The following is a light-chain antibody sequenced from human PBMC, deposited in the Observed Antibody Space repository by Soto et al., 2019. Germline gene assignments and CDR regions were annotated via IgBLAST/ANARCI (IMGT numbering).Light chain of an antibody. Sequence: QSVLTQPPSVSGAPGQRVTISCTGSSSNIGAGYDVQWYQQLPGTAPKLLIYGNSNRPSGVPDRFSGSKSGTSASLAITGLQAEDEADYYCQSYDSSPSGAVFGGGTHLTVL. V-gene: IGLV1-40*01. CDR2: GNS. CDR1: SSNIGAGYD. J-gene: IGLJ7*01. CDR3: QSYDSSPSGAV.